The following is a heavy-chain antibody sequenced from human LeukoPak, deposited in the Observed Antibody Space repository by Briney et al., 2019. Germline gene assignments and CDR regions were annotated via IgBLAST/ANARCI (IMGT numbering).Heavy chain of an antibody. CDR3: ARGPRERWLQSSDFDY. Sequence: ASVKVSCKASVYTFSSYGIRSVRQAPGQGVEWVGWISAYNGNTNYVQKLQGRVTMTTDTSTSTGYMEMSSLRADDTAVYYCARGPRERWLQSSDFDYWGQGTLVTVSS. CDR2: ISAYNGNT. D-gene: IGHD5-24*01. J-gene: IGHJ4*02. V-gene: IGHV1-18*01. CDR1: VYTFSSYG.